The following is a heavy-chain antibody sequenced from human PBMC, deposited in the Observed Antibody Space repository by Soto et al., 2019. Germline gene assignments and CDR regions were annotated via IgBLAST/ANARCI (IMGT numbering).Heavy chain of an antibody. CDR2: IYSGGST. V-gene: IGHV3-53*01. CDR1: GFTVSSNY. J-gene: IGHJ6*02. CDR3: ARWVDFWSGYDYYYYGMDV. D-gene: IGHD3-3*01. Sequence: SLRLSCAASGFTVSSNYMSWVRQAPGKGLEWVSVIYSGGSTYYADSVKGRFTISRDNSKNTLYLQMNSLRAEDTAVYYCARWVDFWSGYDYYYYGMDVWGQGTTVTVYS.